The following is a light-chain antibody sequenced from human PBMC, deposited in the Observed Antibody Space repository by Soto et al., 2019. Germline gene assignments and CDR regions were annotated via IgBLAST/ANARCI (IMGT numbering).Light chain of an antibody. V-gene: IGKV1-6*01. CDR1: QGIRND. Sequence: AIQMTQSPSSLSASVGDRVTITCRASQGIRNDLGWYQQKPGKAPKLLINAASSLQSGVPSRFSGSGSGTDLTLTISSLQPEDFATYYCLQDYNYPWTFGQGTKVEIK. CDR3: LQDYNYPWT. J-gene: IGKJ1*01. CDR2: AAS.